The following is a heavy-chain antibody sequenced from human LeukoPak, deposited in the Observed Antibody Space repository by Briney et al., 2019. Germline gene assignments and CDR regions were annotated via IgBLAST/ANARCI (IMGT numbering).Heavy chain of an antibody. D-gene: IGHD3-10*01. V-gene: IGHV3-30*03. Sequence: GGSLRLSCAASKFMFSNYAMHWVRQAPGKGLEWVAVISYDGNLKHYGDSVQGRFTISRDNPKNTLYLQMNSLRAEDTAVYYCARDLTYYGSGIYWYRELWGQGTLVTVSS. CDR2: ISYDGNLK. CDR1: KFMFSNYA. J-gene: IGHJ4*02. CDR3: ARDLTYYGSGIYWYREL.